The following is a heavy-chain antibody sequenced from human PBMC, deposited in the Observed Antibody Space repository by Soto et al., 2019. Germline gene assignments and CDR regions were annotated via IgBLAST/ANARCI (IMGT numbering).Heavy chain of an antibody. CDR1: GISVSSNY. CDR3: AKGHGAGSYFFDS. Sequence: EVQLVESGGGLIQPGGSLRLSCAASGISVSSNYMTWVRQAPGKGLECVSVSYSGGNTYYADSVKGRFTISRDNFKNTFYLQMNSLRAEDTAVYYCAKGHGAGSYFFDSWGQGTLVTVSS. D-gene: IGHD3-10*01. J-gene: IGHJ5*01. CDR2: SYSGGNT. V-gene: IGHV3-53*01.